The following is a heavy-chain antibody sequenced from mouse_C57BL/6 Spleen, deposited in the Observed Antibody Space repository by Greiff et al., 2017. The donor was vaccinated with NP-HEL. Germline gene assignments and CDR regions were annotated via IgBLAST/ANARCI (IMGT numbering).Heavy chain of an antibody. Sequence: QVQLKQPGAELVRPGSSVKLSCKASGYTFTSYWMHWVKQRPIQGLEWIGNIDPSDSETHYNQKFKDKATLTVDKSSSTAYMQLSSLTSEDSAVYYCARGTTVVADAMDYWGQGTSVTVSS. V-gene: IGHV1-52*01. J-gene: IGHJ4*01. D-gene: IGHD1-1*01. CDR3: ARGTTVVADAMDY. CDR1: GYTFTSYW. CDR2: IDPSDSET.